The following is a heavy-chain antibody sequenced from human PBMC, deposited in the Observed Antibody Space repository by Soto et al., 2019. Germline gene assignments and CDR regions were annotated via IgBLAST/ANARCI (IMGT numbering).Heavy chain of an antibody. D-gene: IGHD6-19*01. V-gene: IGHV1-69*04. Sequence: SVKVSCKASGGTFSSYTISWVRQAPGQGLEWMGRIIPILGIANYAQKFQGRVTITADKSTSTAYMELSSLRSEDTAVYYCAREGIAVAGSFDYWGQGTLVTVSS. CDR2: IIPILGIA. CDR1: GGTFSSYT. CDR3: AREGIAVAGSFDY. J-gene: IGHJ4*02.